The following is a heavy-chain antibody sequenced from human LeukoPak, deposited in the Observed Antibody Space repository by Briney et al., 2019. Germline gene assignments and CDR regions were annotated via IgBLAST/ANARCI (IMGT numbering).Heavy chain of an antibody. CDR1: GFTFSSYA. V-gene: IGHV3-15*01. CDR2: IKSKTDGGTT. Sequence: GGSLRLSCAASGFTFSSYAMSWVRQAPGKGLEWVGRIKSKTDGGTTDYAAPVKGRFTISRDDSKNTLYLQMNSLKTEDTAVYYCTTVKAYYYDSSGYNYWGQGTLVAVSS. CDR3: TTVKAYYYDSSGYNY. J-gene: IGHJ4*02. D-gene: IGHD3-22*01.